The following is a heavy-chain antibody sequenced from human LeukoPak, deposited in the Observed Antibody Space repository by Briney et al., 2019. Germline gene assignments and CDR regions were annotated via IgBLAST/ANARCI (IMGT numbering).Heavy chain of an antibody. V-gene: IGHV3-74*01. Sequence: GESLRLSCAPSGLTLSSFWMHWVRHAPGKGLVWVSRINSDGSSTSYADSVKGRFTISRDNAKNTLYLQMNGLRAEDTAVYYCARTMWGFDYWGQGTLVTVSS. CDR3: ARTMWGFDY. CDR1: GLTLSSFW. J-gene: IGHJ4*02. D-gene: IGHD7-27*01. CDR2: INSDGSST.